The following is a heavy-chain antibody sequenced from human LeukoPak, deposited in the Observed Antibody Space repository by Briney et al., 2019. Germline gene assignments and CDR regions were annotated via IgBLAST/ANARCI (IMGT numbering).Heavy chain of an antibody. Sequence: SETLSLTCTVSGGSISSGSYYWSWIRQPAGKGLEWIGRIYTSGSTNYNPSLKSRVTISVDTSKNQFSLKLSSVTAADTAVYYCATVPLVYYYYYVDVWGKGTTVTVSS. CDR1: GGSISSGSYY. J-gene: IGHJ6*03. CDR2: IYTSGST. V-gene: IGHV4-61*02. CDR3: ATVPLVYYYYYVDV. D-gene: IGHD6-6*01.